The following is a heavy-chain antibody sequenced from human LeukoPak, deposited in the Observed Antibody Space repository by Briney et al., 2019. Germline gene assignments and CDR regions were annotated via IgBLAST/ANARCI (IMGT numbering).Heavy chain of an antibody. CDR3: AKAVGATRDAFDI. J-gene: IGHJ3*02. V-gene: IGHV3-23*01. D-gene: IGHD1-26*01. CDR1: GFTFDDYA. CDR2: ISDSGGST. Sequence: GGSLRLSCAASGFTFDDYAMHWVRQAPGKGLEWVSAISDSGGSTYYADSVKGRFTISRDNSKNTLYLQMNSLRAEDTAVYYCAKAVGATRDAFDIWGQGTMVTVSS.